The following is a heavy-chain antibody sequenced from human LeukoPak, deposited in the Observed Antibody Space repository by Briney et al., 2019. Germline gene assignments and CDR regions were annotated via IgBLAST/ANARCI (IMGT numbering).Heavy chain of an antibody. CDR3: ARYEGAYYYDSSGYYPFDY. D-gene: IGHD3-22*01. Sequence: GESLKISCKGFGYTFTSNWIAWVRQMPGKGLELMGIIFPGDSDTRDNPSFQGQVTISVDKSISTAYLQWSSLKASDTAMYYCARYEGAYYYDSSGYYPFDYWGQGTLVTVSS. J-gene: IGHJ4*02. CDR1: GYTFTSNW. CDR2: IFPGDSDT. V-gene: IGHV5-51*01.